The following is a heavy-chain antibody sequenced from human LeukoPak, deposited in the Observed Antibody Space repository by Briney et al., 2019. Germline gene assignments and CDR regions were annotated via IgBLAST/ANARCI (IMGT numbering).Heavy chain of an antibody. CDR3: AKDRGRVRGVIITAAFDI. J-gene: IGHJ3*02. CDR2: ISWNSGSI. Sequence: PGGSLRLSCAASGFTFDDYAMHWVRQAPGKGLEWVSGISWNSGSIGYADSVKGRFTISRDNAKNSLYLQMNSLRAEDTALYYCAKDRGRVRGVIITAAFDIWGQGTMVTVSS. D-gene: IGHD3-10*01. V-gene: IGHV3-9*01. CDR1: GFTFDDYA.